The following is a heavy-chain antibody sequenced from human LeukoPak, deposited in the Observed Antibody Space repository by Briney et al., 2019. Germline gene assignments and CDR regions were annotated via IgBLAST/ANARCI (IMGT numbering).Heavy chain of an antibody. Sequence: PGGSLRLSCSASGFIFSSYVMHWVRQAPGKGLEWVAVISYDGSNKYYADSVKGRFTISRDNSKNTLYLQMNSLRAEDTAVYYCAKGAGLRFLEWQSYGMDVWGQGTTVTVSS. D-gene: IGHD3-3*01. CDR2: ISYDGSNK. CDR1: GFIFSSYV. CDR3: AKGAGLRFLEWQSYGMDV. V-gene: IGHV3-30*18. J-gene: IGHJ6*02.